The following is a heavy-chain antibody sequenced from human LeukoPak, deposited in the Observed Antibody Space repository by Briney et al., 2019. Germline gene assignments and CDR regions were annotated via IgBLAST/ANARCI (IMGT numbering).Heavy chain of an antibody. J-gene: IGHJ3*02. CDR3: ARGSSYGIAAADHPHDAFDI. D-gene: IGHD6-13*01. CDR2: ISSSSSYI. Sequence: PGGSLRLSCAASGFTFSSYSMNWVRQAPGKGLEWVSSISSSSSYIYYADSVKGRFTISRDNAKNSLYLQMNSLRAEDTAVYYCARGSSYGIAAADHPHDAFDIWGQGTMVTVSS. V-gene: IGHV3-21*01. CDR1: GFTFSSYS.